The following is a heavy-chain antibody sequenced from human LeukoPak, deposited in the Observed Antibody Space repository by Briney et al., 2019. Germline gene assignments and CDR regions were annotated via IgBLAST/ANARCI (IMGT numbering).Heavy chain of an antibody. CDR1: GYSFTSYW. Sequence: GEPLTISCKASGYSFTSYWIGWVRQMPGKGLEWMGIIYPGDSDTRYSPSFPGQVTISADTSISTASLQWSSLKASDTAMYYCGRHGDGATYFDYWGQGTLVTVSS. CDR3: GRHGDGATYFDY. J-gene: IGHJ4*02. V-gene: IGHV5-51*01. CDR2: IYPGDSDT. D-gene: IGHD3-10*01.